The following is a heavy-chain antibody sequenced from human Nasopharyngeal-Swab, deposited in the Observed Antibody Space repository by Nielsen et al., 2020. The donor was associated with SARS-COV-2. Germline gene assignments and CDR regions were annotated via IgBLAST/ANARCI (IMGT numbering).Heavy chain of an antibody. D-gene: IGHD3-10*01. Sequence: GGSLRLSCVGSGFTFSDYYMSWIRWAPGKGLEWLSYINYGSTFIYYTDSVKGRFTVSRDNDKNSLYLQMNSLRPEDTAVYYCARGGIWSGELLFPSDYWGQGTLVTVSS. CDR3: ARGGIWSGELLFPSDY. CDR2: INYGSTFI. CDR1: GFTFSDYY. V-gene: IGHV3-11*01. J-gene: IGHJ4*02.